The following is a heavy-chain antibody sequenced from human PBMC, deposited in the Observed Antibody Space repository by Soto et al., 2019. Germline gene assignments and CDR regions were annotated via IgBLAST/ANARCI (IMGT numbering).Heavy chain of an antibody. D-gene: IGHD3-9*01. J-gene: IGHJ4*02. CDR2: INHSGST. CDR1: GGSFSGYY. CDR3: ARGLYYDILTGYSWGDY. Sequence: ETLSLTCAVYGGSFSGYYWSWIRQTPGKGLEWIGDINHSGSTNYNPSLKSRVTISVDSSKKQFSLKVFSVTAADTAVYYCARGLYYDILTGYSWGDYWGRGTLVTVSS. V-gene: IGHV4-34*01.